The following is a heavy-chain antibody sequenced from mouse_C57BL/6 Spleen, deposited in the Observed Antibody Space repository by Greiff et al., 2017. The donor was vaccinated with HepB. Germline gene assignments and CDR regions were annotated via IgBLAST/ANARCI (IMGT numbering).Heavy chain of an antibody. D-gene: IGHD1-1*01. Sequence: QQSCKASGYTFTSYWMDWVKQRPGQGLEWIGNIYPSDSETHYNQKFKDKATLTVDKSSSTAYMQLSSLTSEDSAVYYCARGDYGSSPWFAYWGQGTLVTVSA. CDR2: IYPSDSET. V-gene: IGHV1-61*01. J-gene: IGHJ3*01. CDR3: ARGDYGSSPWFAY. CDR1: GYTFTSYW.